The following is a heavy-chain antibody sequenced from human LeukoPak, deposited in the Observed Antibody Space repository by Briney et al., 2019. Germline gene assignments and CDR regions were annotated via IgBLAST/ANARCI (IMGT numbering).Heavy chain of an antibody. CDR2: ISSSGSTI. V-gene: IGHV3-11*04. CDR3: GGWQNWFDP. Sequence: GGSLRLSCAASGFTFSNAWMSWIRQAPGKGLEWVSYISSSGSTIYYADSVKGRFTISRDNAKNSLYLQMNSLRAEDTAVYYCGGWQNWFDPWGQGTLVTVSS. J-gene: IGHJ5*02. CDR1: GFTFSNAW.